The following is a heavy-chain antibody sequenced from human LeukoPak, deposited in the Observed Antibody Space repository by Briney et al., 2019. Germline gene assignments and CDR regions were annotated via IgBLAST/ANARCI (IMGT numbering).Heavy chain of an antibody. V-gene: IGHV3-30*18. J-gene: IGHJ4*02. CDR2: ISYDGSNK. Sequence: PGRSLRLSCAASGFTFSSYGVHWVRQAPGKGLEWVAVISYDGSNKYYADSVKGRFTISRDNSKNTLYLQMNSLRAEDTAVYYCAKDSWSLGSFDYWGQGTMVTVSS. CDR1: GFTFSSYG. D-gene: IGHD2-8*02. CDR3: AKDSWSLGSFDY.